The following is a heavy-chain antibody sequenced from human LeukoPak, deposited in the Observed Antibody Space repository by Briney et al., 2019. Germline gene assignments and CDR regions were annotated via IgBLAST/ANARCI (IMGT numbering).Heavy chain of an antibody. CDR2: IFYSGYT. D-gene: IGHD3-10*01. J-gene: IGHJ6*03. CDR3: AREPMVRGVYPVLYMDV. V-gene: IGHV4-59*01. CDR1: GRSIRSYY. Sequence: SETLSLTCTVSGRSIRSYYWSWIRQPPGKGLEWIGDIFYSGYTNYNPSLKSRVSISVDTSKNQFSLRLSSVTAADTAVYYCAREPMVRGVYPVLYMDVWGKGTTITVS.